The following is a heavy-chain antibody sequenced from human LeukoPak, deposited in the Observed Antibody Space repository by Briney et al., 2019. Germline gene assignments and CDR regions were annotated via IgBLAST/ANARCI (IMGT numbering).Heavy chain of an antibody. CDR1: GFTFRNAG. CDR3: ARDRGDYNHNFDY. CDR2: IWYDGSQK. J-gene: IGHJ4*02. D-gene: IGHD4-17*01. V-gene: IGHV3-33*01. Sequence: GGSLRLSCAVSGFTFRNAGMHWVRQAPGKGLEWVAVIWYDGSQKYYADSVKGRFTISRDNSKNMLYLHMNSLRAEDTAVYFCARDRGDYNHNFDYWGQGALVTVSS.